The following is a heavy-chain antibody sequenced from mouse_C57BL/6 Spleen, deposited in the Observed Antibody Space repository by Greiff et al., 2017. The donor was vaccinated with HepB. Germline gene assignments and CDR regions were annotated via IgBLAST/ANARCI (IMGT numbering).Heavy chain of an antibody. Sequence: VKLMESGAELVKPGASVKISCKASGYAFSSYWMNWVKQRPGKGLEWIGQIYPGDGDTNYNGKFKGKATLTADKSSSTAYMQLSSLTSEDSAVYFCARSGGSNSWFAYWGQGTLVTVSA. V-gene: IGHV1-80*01. CDR3: ARSGGSNSWFAY. CDR1: GYAFSSYW. CDR2: IYPGDGDT. D-gene: IGHD2-5*01. J-gene: IGHJ3*01.